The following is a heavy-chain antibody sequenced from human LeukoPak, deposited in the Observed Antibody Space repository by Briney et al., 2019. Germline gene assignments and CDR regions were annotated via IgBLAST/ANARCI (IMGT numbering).Heavy chain of an antibody. CDR1: GGSISSSSYY. CDR3: ARVMVTYYFDY. V-gene: IGHV4-39*07. D-gene: IGHD5-18*01. J-gene: IGHJ4*02. Sequence: SETLSLTCTVSGGSISSSSYYWGWIRQPPGKGLEWIGSIYYSGSTYYNPSLKSRVTISVDTSKNQFSLKLNSVTAADTAVYYCARVMVTYYFDYWGQGTLVTVSS. CDR2: IYYSGST.